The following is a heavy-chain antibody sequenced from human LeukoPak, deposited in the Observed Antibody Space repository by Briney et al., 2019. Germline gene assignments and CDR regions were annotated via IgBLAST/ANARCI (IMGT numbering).Heavy chain of an antibody. CDR2: IYYSGST. CDR1: GGSISSGTYY. J-gene: IGHJ4*02. D-gene: IGHD6-13*01. Sequence: SETLSLTCTVSGGSISSGTYYWGWIRQPPGKGLEWIGAIYYSGSTYYNPSLKSRVSISVDTSNNQFSLRLSSVTAADTAFYFCASLYSSSRIDYWGQGTPVTVSS. V-gene: IGHV4-39*01. CDR3: ASLYSSSRIDY.